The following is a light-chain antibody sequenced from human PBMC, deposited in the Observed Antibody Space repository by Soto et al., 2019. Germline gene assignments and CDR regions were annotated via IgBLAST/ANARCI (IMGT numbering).Light chain of an antibody. Sequence: IVMTQSPATLSVSPGERATLSCRASQTIDNNLAWYQQKPGQPPRLLISDASTRATDIPARFTGSGSGTEFTLTISSLESEDFAVYYCQQYNNWPPTWTFGQGTKVDIK. CDR1: QTIDNN. CDR3: QQYNNWPPTWT. CDR2: DAS. J-gene: IGKJ1*01. V-gene: IGKV3-15*01.